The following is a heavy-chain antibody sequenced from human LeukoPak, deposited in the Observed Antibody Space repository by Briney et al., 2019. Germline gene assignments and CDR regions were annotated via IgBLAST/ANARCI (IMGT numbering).Heavy chain of an antibody. CDR3: AREMGYDYVWGSYRYAYYFDY. CDR1: GSSISSYY. D-gene: IGHD3-16*02. V-gene: IGHV4-4*07. J-gene: IGHJ4*02. Sequence: SETLSLTCTVSGSSISSYYWSWIRQPAGKGLEWIGRIYTSGSTNYNPSLKSRVTMSVDTSKNQFSLKLSSVTAADTAVYYCAREMGYDYVWGSYRYAYYFDYWGQGTLVTVSS. CDR2: IYTSGST.